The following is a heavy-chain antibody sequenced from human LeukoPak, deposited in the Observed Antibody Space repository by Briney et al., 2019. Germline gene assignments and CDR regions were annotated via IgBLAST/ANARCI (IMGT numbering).Heavy chain of an antibody. CDR2: ISYDGSNK. V-gene: IGHV3-30*04. J-gene: IGHJ4*02. D-gene: IGHD1-26*01. CDR1: GFTFSSYT. Sequence: QPGRSLRLSCAASGFTFSSYTMHWVRQAPGKGLEWVAVISYDGSNKYYADSVKGRFTISRDNSKNTVSLQMDNLRIEDTAVNYCVRGGSPPTSTWSLDYWGQGTLVTVSS. CDR3: VRGGSPPTSTWSLDY.